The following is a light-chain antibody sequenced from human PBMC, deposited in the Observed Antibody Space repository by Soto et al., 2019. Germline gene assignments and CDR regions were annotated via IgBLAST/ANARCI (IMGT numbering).Light chain of an antibody. CDR3: QQRSNWPPYT. CDR2: DAS. V-gene: IGKV3-11*01. J-gene: IGKJ2*01. CDR1: QSVSSY. Sequence: EIVLTQSPATLSLSPGGRATLSCRASQSVSSYLAWFQQKPGQAPRLLIYDASNRATGIPARFSGSGAGTDFTLTISTLEPEDFPVYYCQQRSNWPPYTFGQGTKLEIK.